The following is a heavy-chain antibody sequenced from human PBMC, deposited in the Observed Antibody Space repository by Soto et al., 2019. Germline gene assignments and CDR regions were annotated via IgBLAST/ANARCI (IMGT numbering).Heavy chain of an antibody. CDR2: INPGTGAT. D-gene: IGHD6-25*01. Sequence: ASVKVSCKASGYTFSSYYMHWVRRAPGQGLEWVGLINPGTGATTYAQKFQGRATMTSDTSTSTVYMELRSLTSEDTAVYYCARDHIAAADTYALDIWGQGTMVTVSS. V-gene: IGHV1-46*01. CDR3: ARDHIAAADTYALDI. CDR1: GYTFSSYY. J-gene: IGHJ3*02.